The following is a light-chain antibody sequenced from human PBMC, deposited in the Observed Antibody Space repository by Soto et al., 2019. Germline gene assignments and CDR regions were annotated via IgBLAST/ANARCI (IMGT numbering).Light chain of an antibody. CDR2: GAS. CDR3: QQTFHSPRT. V-gene: IGKV3-20*01. Sequence: EIVLTQSPGTLSLSPGQRATLSCRASESISRDYLAWYQQRLGQAPRLLIYGASSGATGIPDRFSVSGSGTDFTLTISRLEPEDFAVYYCQQTFHSPRTFGQGTRLEI. J-gene: IGKJ2*01. CDR1: ESISRDY.